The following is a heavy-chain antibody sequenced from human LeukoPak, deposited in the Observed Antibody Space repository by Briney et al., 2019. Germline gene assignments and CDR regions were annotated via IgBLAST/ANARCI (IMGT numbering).Heavy chain of an antibody. V-gene: IGHV4-59*01. J-gene: IGHJ4*02. Sequence: SETLYLTCTVSGGSISSYYWNWIRQPPGKGLEWIGYIYYSGSTNYNPSLKSRVTISVDTSKNQFSLKLSSVTAADTAVYYCARSSGSYSRFDYWGQGTLVTASS. D-gene: IGHD1-26*01. CDR2: IYYSGST. CDR3: ARSSGSYSRFDY. CDR1: GGSISSYY.